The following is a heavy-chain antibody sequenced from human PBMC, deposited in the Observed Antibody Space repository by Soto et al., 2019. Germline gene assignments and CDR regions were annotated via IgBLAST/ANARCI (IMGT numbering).Heavy chain of an antibody. D-gene: IGHD3-3*02. CDR1: GGTFSTSA. CDR2: IMPIFRTA. Sequence: QVQVVQSGAEVKKPGSSVKVSCKTSGGTFSTSAISWVRQAPGQGLEWMGGIMPIFRTADYAQKFQGRVTITADESASTAYLEPSSLRSEDTAAYYGARGRDRAQLGGNYCDGVAVWGQGTTVTVTS. V-gene: IGHV1-69*12. J-gene: IGHJ6*02. CDR3: ARGRDRAQLGGNYCDGVAV.